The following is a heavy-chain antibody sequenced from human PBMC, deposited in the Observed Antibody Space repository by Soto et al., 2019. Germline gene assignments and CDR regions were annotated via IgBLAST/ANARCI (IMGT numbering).Heavy chain of an antibody. J-gene: IGHJ6*02. CDR2: IIPIFGTA. D-gene: IGHD3-3*01. Sequence: SVKVSCKASGGTFSSYAISWVRQAPGQGLEWMGGIIPIFGTANYAQKFQGRVTITADESTSTAYMELSSLRSEDTAAYYCARAWGYYDFWSGYYPRQPYYYYGMDVWGQGTTVTVSS. V-gene: IGHV1-69*13. CDR1: GGTFSSYA. CDR3: ARAWGYYDFWSGYYPRQPYYYYGMDV.